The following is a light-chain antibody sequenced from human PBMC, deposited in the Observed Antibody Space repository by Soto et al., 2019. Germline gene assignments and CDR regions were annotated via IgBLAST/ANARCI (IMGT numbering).Light chain of an antibody. CDR2: LNSDGSH. CDR3: QTWGTGTVV. J-gene: IGLJ2*01. V-gene: IGLV4-69*01. Sequence: QPVLTQSPSASASLGASVKLTCTLSSGHSSYAIAWHQQQPEKGPRYLMKLNSDGSHSKGDGIPDRFSGSSSGAERYLTISSLQSEDEADYYCQTWGTGTVVFGGGTKQTVL. CDR1: SGHSSYA.